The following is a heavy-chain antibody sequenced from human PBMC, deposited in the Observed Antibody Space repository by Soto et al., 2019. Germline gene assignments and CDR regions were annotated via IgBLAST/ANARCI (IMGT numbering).Heavy chain of an antibody. CDR1: GFTFGDYA. CDR3: ATSMRYDSSGYYYLGYFQH. D-gene: IGHD3-22*01. V-gene: IGHV3-48*03. J-gene: IGHJ1*01. CDR2: ISSSGSTI. Sequence: GGSLRLSCTASGFTFGDYAMSWFRQAPGKGLEWVSYISSSGSTIYYADSVKGRFTISRDNAKNSLYLQMNSLRAEDTAVYYCATSMRYDSSGYYYLGYFQHWGQGTLVTVSS.